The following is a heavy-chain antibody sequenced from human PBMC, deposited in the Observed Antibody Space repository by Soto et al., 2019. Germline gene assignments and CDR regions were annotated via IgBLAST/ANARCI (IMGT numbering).Heavy chain of an antibody. V-gene: IGHV4-59*08. CDR2: IYYSGST. Sequence: SETLSLTCTVSDGSISSYYWSWIRQPPGKGLEWIGYIYYSGSTNYNPSLKSRVTISVDTSKNQFSLKLSSVTAADTAVYYCARLAIVVVPAALPYYYMDVWGKGTTVTVSS. J-gene: IGHJ6*03. CDR3: ARLAIVVVPAALPYYYMDV. D-gene: IGHD2-2*03. CDR1: DGSISSYY.